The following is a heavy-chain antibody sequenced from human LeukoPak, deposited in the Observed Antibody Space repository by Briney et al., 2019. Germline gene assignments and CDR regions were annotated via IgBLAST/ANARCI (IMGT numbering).Heavy chain of an antibody. CDR1: GGSISSSSYY. D-gene: IGHD5-12*01. CDR3: ARGGYEARSYYFDY. V-gene: IGHV4-39*01. J-gene: IGHJ4*02. CDR2: IYYSGST. Sequence: ETLSLTCTVSGGSISSSSYYWGWIRQPPGKGLEWIGSIYYSGSTYYNPSLKSRVTISVDTSKNQFSLKLSSVTAADTAVYYCARGGYEARSYYFDYWGQGTLVTVSS.